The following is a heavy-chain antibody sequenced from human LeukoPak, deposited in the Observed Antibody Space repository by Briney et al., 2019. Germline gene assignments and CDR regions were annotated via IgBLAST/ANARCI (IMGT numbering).Heavy chain of an antibody. CDR3: ARTDRTGALGRFRMRSDAFDI. CDR1: GFTFSSYG. D-gene: IGHD3-3*01. Sequence: PGGTLRLSCAASGFTFSSYGMSWVRQAPGKGLEWVSTISGRGDSTHYVDSVKGRFTISRDNSKNTLYLQMDSLRAEDTAVYYCARTDRTGALGRFRMRSDAFDIWGQGTMVTVSS. CDR2: ISGRGDST. J-gene: IGHJ3*02. V-gene: IGHV3-23*01.